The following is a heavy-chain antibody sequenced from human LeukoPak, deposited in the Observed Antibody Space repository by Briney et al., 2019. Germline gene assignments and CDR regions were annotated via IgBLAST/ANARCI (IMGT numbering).Heavy chain of an antibody. CDR3: ARDDDYGNYLVEY. CDR1: GFTFSNHW. V-gene: IGHV3-74*01. Sequence: GGSLRLSCVASGFTFSNHWMHWVRQAPGKGLVWVSRINVDESAISYADSVKGRFTISRDNAKNTLFLQMSILRAEDTAVYYCARDDDYGNYLVEYWGQGTLVTVSS. D-gene: IGHD4-11*01. CDR2: INVDESAI. J-gene: IGHJ4*02.